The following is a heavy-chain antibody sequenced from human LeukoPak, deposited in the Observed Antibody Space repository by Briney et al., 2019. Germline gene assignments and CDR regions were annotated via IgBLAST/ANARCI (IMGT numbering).Heavy chain of an antibody. CDR3: ARGGYSLDY. Sequence: SETLSLTCTVSGGSISSYCWSWIRQPPGKGLEWIGYIYYSGSTNYNPSLKGRVTISVDTSKNQFSLKLSSVTAADTAVYYCARGGYSLDYWGQGTLVTVSS. J-gene: IGHJ4*02. D-gene: IGHD5-18*01. V-gene: IGHV4-59*01. CDR2: IYYSGST. CDR1: GGSISSYC.